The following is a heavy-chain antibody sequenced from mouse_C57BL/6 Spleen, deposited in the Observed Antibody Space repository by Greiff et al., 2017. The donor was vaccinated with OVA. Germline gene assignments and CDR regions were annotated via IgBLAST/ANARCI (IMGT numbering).Heavy chain of an antibody. CDR3: ARHEEGGYGSSPAWFAY. CDR1: GYTFTEYT. Sequence: VVEPGASVKLSCKASGYTFTEYTIHWVKQRSGQGLEWIGWFYPGSGSIKYNEKFKDKATLTADKSSSTVYMELSRLTSEDSAVYFCARHEEGGYGSSPAWFAYWGQGTLVTVSA. V-gene: IGHV1-62-2*01. CDR2: FYPGSGSI. D-gene: IGHD1-1*01. J-gene: IGHJ3*01.